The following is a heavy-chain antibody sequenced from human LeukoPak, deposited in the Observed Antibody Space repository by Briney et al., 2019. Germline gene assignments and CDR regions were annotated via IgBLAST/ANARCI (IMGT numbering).Heavy chain of an antibody. CDR2: ISSSGNTI. D-gene: IGHD3-10*01. V-gene: IGHV3-48*03. CDR3: ASICGSGTYGYFWYMDV. Sequence: PGGSLRLSCAASGFIFSSYEMNWVRQAPGKGLEWVSYISSSGNTIYYADSVKGRFTISRDNAKNSLYLQMNSLRAEDTAVYYCASICGSGTYGYFWYMDVWGKGTTVTISS. J-gene: IGHJ6*03. CDR1: GFIFSSYE.